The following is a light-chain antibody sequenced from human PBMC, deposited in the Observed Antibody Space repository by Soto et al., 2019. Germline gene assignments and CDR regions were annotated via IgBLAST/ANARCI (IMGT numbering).Light chain of an antibody. CDR1: QIITRD. J-gene: IGKJ1*01. Sequence: IQMTQSPSSLSASVGSRSNITCRASQIITRDLNWYQQKPGKAHNLLIYAASSLHSGVPSRFSGSGSGTYSTLTISSLQAEDFATYYCQQSHSPPRTFGQGTKVDIK. V-gene: IGKV1-39*01. CDR2: AAS. CDR3: QQSHSPPRT.